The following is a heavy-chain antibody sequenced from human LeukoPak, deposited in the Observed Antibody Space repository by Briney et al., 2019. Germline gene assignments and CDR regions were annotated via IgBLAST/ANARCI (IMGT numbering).Heavy chain of an antibody. CDR2: IYYSGST. CDR1: GGSINNSISY. V-gene: IGHV4-39*07. CDR3: ARGLYYYGSGSYRPYSFDH. J-gene: IGHJ4*02. Sequence: SETLSLTCTVSGGSINNSISYWGWIRQPPGKGLEWIGSIYYSGSTYYNPSLKSRGTISVDTSKNQFSLKLRSVTAADTAVYYCARGLYYYGSGSYRPYSFDHWGQGTLVTVSS. D-gene: IGHD3-10*01.